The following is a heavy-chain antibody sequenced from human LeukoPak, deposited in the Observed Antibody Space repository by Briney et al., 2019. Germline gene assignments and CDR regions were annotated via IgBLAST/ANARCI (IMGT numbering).Heavy chain of an antibody. CDR1: GFTFSSYS. V-gene: IGHV3-21*01. CDR2: ISSSSSYI. J-gene: IGHJ3*02. CDR3: AREVANVLRFLEWSGYDAFDI. Sequence: GGSLRLSCAASGFTFSSYSMNWVRQAPGKGLEWVSSISSSSSYIYYADSVKGRFTISRDNAKNSLYLQMNSLRAEDTAVYYCAREVANVLRFLEWSGYDAFDIWGQGTMVTVSS. D-gene: IGHD3-3*01.